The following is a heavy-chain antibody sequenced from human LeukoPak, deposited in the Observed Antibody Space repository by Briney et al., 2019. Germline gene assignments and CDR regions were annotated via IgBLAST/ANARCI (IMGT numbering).Heavy chain of an antibody. CDR3: ARDPERRDGYNYPIDAFDI. V-gene: IGHV1-69*05. Sequence: SVKVSCKASGGTFSSCAISWVRQAPGQGLEWMGRIIPIFGTANYAQKFQGRVTITTDESTSTAYMELSSLRSEDTAVYYCARDPERRDGYNYPIDAFDIWGQGTMVTVSS. D-gene: IGHD5-24*01. CDR1: GGTFSSCA. CDR2: IIPIFGTA. J-gene: IGHJ3*02.